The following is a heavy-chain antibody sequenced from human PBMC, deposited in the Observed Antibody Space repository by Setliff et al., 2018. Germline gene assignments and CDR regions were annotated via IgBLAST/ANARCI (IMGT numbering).Heavy chain of an antibody. J-gene: IGHJ4*02. V-gene: IGHV3-7*03. D-gene: IGHD3-16*01. CDR3: AKGGTHESDY. CDR2: INQDGGGE. Sequence: PGGSLRLSCVASGFTFSSYAMHWVRQAPDKGLEWVASINQDGGGESYVDSVKGRFTISRDNAKNSLYLQMNSLRVEDTAVYYCAKGGTHESDYWGQGTLVTVSS. CDR1: GFTFSSYA.